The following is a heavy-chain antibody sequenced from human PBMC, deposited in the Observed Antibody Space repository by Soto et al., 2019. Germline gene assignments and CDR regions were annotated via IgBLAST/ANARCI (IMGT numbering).Heavy chain of an antibody. J-gene: IGHJ6*02. D-gene: IGHD2-2*01. CDR1: GYTFTSYG. V-gene: IGHV1-18*01. Sequence: QVQLVQSGAEVKKPGASVKVSCKASGYTFTSYGISWVRQAPGQGLEWMGWISAYNGNTNYAQKLQGRVTMTTDTSTSTAYMELRSLRSDDTAVYYCARDLCSSTSCYLHGGYYYYYGMDVWGQGTTVTVSS. CDR3: ARDLCSSTSCYLHGGYYYYYGMDV. CDR2: ISAYNGNT.